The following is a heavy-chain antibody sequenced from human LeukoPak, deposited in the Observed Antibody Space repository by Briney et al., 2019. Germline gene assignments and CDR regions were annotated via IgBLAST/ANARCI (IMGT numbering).Heavy chain of an antibody. D-gene: IGHD2-2*01. V-gene: IGHV4-61*02. J-gene: IGHJ6*03. CDR3: AGYQLLTYYYNYMDV. Sequence: SQTLSLTCTVSGGSISSGTYYWSWIRPPAGKGLEWVGRIYTSGSTNYNPSLKSRVTISVDTSKNQFSLKLSSVTAADTAVYYCAGYQLLTYYYNYMDVWGKGTTVTVSS. CDR2: IYTSGST. CDR1: GGSISSGTYY.